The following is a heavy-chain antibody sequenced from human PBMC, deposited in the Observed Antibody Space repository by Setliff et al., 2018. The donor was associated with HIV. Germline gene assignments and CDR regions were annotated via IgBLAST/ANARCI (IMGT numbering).Heavy chain of an antibody. V-gene: IGHV4-61*10. CDR2: IYFTGST. D-gene: IGHD7-27*01. CDR3: AKLTPFDY. J-gene: IGHJ4*02. Sequence: PSETLSLTCTVSGGSVSSGSYYYNWIRQPAGKGLEWTGRIYFTGSTHYNPSLKSRVTISLDTSKNQLSLKLSSVTAADTAVYYCAKLTPFDYWGQGTLVTVSS. CDR1: GGSVSSGSYY.